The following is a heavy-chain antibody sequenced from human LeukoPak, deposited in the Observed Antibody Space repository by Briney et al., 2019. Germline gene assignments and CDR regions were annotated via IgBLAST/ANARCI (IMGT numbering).Heavy chain of an antibody. V-gene: IGHV3-15*05. J-gene: IGHJ4*02. CDR3: STDRD. CDR2: IKGKPDGGTA. CDR1: GLIFANAR. D-gene: IGHD5-24*01. Sequence: GGSLRLPCAASGLIFANARMNWVRQAPGKGLEWVGRIKGKPDGGTADYAASVMARFIISRDDSKNTVYLQMNSLREEDSGLYFCSTDRDWGQGTLVAVSS.